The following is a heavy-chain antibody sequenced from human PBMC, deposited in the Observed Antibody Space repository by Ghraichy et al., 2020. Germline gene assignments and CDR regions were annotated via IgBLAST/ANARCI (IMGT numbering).Heavy chain of an antibody. CDR1: GFTFLTYS. J-gene: IGHJ4*02. Sequence: GESLNISCAASGFTFLTYSMNWVRQAPGKGLELVSSISSSSSFLYYADSMKGRFTISRDNAKNSLYLQMNNLRAEDTAVYYCARDMGGRNYYFDYWGQGTLVTVSS. D-gene: IGHD1-26*01. CDR3: ARDMGGRNYYFDY. V-gene: IGHV3-21*01. CDR2: ISSSSSFL.